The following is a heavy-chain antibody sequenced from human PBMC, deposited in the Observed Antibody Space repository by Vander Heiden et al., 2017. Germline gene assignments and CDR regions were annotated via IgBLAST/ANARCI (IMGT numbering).Heavy chain of an antibody. D-gene: IGHD6-19*01. CDR1: GGSISSYY. V-gene: IGHV4-59*01. CDR3: ARDGAYSSGWLD. CDR2: IYYSGST. Sequence: QVQLQESGPGLVKPSETLSLTCTVSGGSISSYYWSWIRQPPGKGLEWIGYIYYSGSTNYNPALKSRVTISVDTSKNQFSLKLRSVTAADTAVYYCARDGAYSSGWLDWGQGTLVTVSS. J-gene: IGHJ4*02.